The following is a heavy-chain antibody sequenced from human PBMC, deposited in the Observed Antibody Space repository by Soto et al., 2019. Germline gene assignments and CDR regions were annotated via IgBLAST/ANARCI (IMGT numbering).Heavy chain of an antibody. V-gene: IGHV1-46*03. J-gene: IGHJ4*02. CDR1: GYSFTSHY. CDR2: INPSGGST. CDR3: ARDGYNSGVGY. D-gene: IGHD5-12*01. Sequence: ASVKVSCKAIGYSFTSHYIHWVRQAPGQGLEWMGIINPSGGSTTYAQKFQGRVTMTRDTSTSTVYMELSSLRSEDTAVYYCARDGYNSGVGYWGQGTLVTVSS.